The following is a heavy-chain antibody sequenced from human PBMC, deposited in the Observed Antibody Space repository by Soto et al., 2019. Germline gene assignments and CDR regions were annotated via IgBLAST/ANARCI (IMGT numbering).Heavy chain of an antibody. V-gene: IGHV3-7*03. CDR2: IKQDGSEK. D-gene: IGHD4-17*01. J-gene: IGHJ4*02. Sequence: GGSLRLSCAASGFTFSSYWMSWVRQAPGKGLEWVANIKQDGSEKYYVDSVKGRFTISRDNAKNSLYLQMNSLRAEDTAVYYCATYDYEYYFDYWGQGTLVTVSS. CDR1: GFTFSSYW. CDR3: ATYDYEYYFDY.